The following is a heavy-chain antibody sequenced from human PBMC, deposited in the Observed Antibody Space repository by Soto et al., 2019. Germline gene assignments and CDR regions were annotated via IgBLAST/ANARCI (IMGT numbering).Heavy chain of an antibody. D-gene: IGHD3-10*01. V-gene: IGHV1-69*02. CDR3: ATYRKNYGSVPDAFDI. CDR1: GGTFSSYT. Sequence: SVKVSCKASGGTFSSYTISLVRQAPGQGLEWMGRIIPILGIANYAQKFQGRVTITADKSTSTAYMELSSLRSEDTAVYYCATYRKNYGSVPDAFDIWGQGTMVT. J-gene: IGHJ3*02. CDR2: IIPILGIA.